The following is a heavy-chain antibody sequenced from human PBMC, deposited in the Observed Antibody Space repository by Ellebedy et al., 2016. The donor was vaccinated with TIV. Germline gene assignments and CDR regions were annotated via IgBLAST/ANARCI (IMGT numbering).Heavy chain of an antibody. J-gene: IGHJ4*02. CDR2: IIPIYGTT. CDR3: ARDDRSSSSWTGGMDS. V-gene: IGHV1-69*06. Sequence: SVKVSCXASGGTFNNYVINWVRQAPGQGLEWMGGIIPIYGTTNYAQKFQDRVTITADKFTSTVYMELTSLRSDDTAVFYCARDDRSSSSWTGGMDSWGQGTLVTVSS. CDR1: GGTFNNYV. D-gene: IGHD6-13*01.